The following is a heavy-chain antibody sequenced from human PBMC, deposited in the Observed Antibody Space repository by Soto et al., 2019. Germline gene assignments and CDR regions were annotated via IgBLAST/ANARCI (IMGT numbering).Heavy chain of an antibody. Sequence: SCKASGFTFSSYAMHWVRQAPGKGLEWVAVISYDGSNKYYADSVKGRFTISRDNSKNTLYLQMNSLRAEDTAVYYCARVRSSYYDFWSGYYFTYYYYYGMDVWGQGTTVTVSS. V-gene: IGHV3-30-3*01. CDR3: ARVRSSYYDFWSGYYFTYYYYYGMDV. CDR1: GFTFSSYA. D-gene: IGHD3-3*01. J-gene: IGHJ6*02. CDR2: ISYDGSNK.